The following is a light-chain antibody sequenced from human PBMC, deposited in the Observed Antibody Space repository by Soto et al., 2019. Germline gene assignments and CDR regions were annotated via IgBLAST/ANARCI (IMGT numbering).Light chain of an antibody. CDR2: DVT. V-gene: IGLV2-23*02. CDR3: CSYAGTTTFVI. J-gene: IGLJ2*01. Sequence: QSALTQPASVSGSPGQSITISCTGTTRDIGIYNLVSWYQQHPGKVPQVIIYDVTKRPSGVSDRFSGSKSGNTASLTISGLQAEDEADYYCCSYAGTTTFVIFGGGTKLTVL. CDR1: TRDIGIYNL.